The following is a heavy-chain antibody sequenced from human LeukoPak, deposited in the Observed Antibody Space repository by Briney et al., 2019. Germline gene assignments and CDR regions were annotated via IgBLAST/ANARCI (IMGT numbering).Heavy chain of an antibody. V-gene: IGHV3-49*04. J-gene: IGHJ3*02. CDR2: IRSKAYGGTT. CDR3: TRGPYCSGGSCYPNPDAFDI. CDR1: GFTFGDYA. D-gene: IGHD2-15*01. Sequence: GGSLRLSCTAFGFTFGDYAMSWVRQAPGKGLEWVSFIRSKAYGGTTEYAAPVKGRFTVSRDDSSSIAYLQMNSLKTEDTAVYYCTRGPYCSGGSCYPNPDAFDIWGQGTMVTVSS.